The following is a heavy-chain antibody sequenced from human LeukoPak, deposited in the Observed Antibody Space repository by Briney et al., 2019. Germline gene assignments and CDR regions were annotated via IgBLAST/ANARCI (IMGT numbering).Heavy chain of an antibody. CDR3: GRGDPAGGPLYFDWSRYGMDV. Sequence: GGSLRLSCAASGFSVSINYMTWVRHAPGKGLEWVSVVYSGESTSYADSVKGRFTISRDNSKNTLYLQMNSLRAEDTAVYYWGRGDPAGGPLYFDWSRYGMDVWGQGTTVTVSS. CDR2: VYSGEST. CDR1: GFSVSINY. V-gene: IGHV3-66*01. D-gene: IGHD3-9*01. J-gene: IGHJ6*02.